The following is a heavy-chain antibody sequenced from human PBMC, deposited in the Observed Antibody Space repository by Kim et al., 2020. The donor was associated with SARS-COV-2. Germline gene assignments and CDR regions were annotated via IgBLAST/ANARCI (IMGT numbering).Heavy chain of an antibody. CDR2: INPGDSNI. Sequence: GESLKISCQGSGYSFLSYWTAWVRQRPGKGLEWMGSINPGDSNIRYNPSFQGQVTISADMSISTAYLHWNSLKASDIAIYYCARLSSSSPLFYYSGLSLWGQGTTVTVSS. CDR3: ARLSSSSPLFYYSGLSL. J-gene: IGHJ6*02. D-gene: IGHD6-6*01. CDR1: GYSFLSYW. V-gene: IGHV5-51*01.